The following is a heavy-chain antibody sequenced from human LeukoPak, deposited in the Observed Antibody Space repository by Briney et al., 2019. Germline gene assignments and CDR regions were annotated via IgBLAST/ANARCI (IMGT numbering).Heavy chain of an antibody. CDR3: ARHGTISSESYFDY. V-gene: IGHV4-39*01. Sequence: SETLSLTCTVSGGSITTSSYYWGWIRQPPGKGLEWIGVIYYSGSTYYNPSLKGRVTISVDTSKNQFSLKLSSVTAADTAAYSGARHGTISSESYFDYWGQGALVTVSS. D-gene: IGHD1-14*01. CDR2: IYYSGST. J-gene: IGHJ4*02. CDR1: GGSITTSSYY.